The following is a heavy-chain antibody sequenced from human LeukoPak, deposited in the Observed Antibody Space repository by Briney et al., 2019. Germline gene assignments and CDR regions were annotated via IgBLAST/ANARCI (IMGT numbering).Heavy chain of an antibody. CDR2: INHSGST. D-gene: IGHD6-19*01. CDR1: GGSFSGYY. V-gene: IGHV4-34*01. J-gene: IGHJ6*01. CDR3: ARGSSPYRSGFYYYHGMDG. Sequence: SETLSLTCAVYGGSFSGYYWSWIRQPPGKGLEWIGEINHSGSTNYNPSLKSRVTISVDTSKNQFSLKLSSVTAADTAVYYWARGSSPYRSGFYYYHGMDGWGQGT.